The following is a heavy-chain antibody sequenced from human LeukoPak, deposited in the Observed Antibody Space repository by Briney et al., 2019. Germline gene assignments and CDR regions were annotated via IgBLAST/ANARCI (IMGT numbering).Heavy chain of an antibody. J-gene: IGHJ6*02. CDR1: GGSISIYY. CDR2: TSYSGNT. CDR3: ARDHGYFGMDV. Sequence: SAETLSLTCTVSGGSISIYYWNWIRQPPGKGLEWIGYTSYSGNTIYNPSLKSRVTISIDPFKNQLSLKVTSVTAADTAVYYCARDHGYFGMDVWGQGTTVTISS. V-gene: IGHV4-59*01.